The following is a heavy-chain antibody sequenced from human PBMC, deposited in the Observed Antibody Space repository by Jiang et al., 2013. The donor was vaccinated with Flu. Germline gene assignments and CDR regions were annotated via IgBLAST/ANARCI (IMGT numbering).Heavy chain of an antibody. D-gene: IGHD3-22*01. CDR1: GGTFSSYT. CDR2: IIPILGIA. J-gene: IGHJ1*01. V-gene: IGHV1-69*02. Sequence: GAEVKKPGSSVKVSCKASGGTFSSYTISWVRQAPGQGLEWMGRIIPILGIANYAQKFRGRVTITADKSTSTAYMELSSLRSEDTAVYYCASDTYYYDSSGYYESQHWGQGTLVTVSS. CDR3: ASDTYYYDSSGYYESQH.